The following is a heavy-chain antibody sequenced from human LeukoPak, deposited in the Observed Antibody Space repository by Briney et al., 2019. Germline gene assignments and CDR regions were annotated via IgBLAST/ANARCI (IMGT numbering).Heavy chain of an antibody. CDR1: GGSFSSYA. J-gene: IGHJ6*03. Sequence: SVNVSCKASGGSFSSYAISWVRQAAGQGLEWMGGVIPIFGTANYAQQFQGRVKLTPDQSTTTAHMELSSLRSEDTAVYYCASRGSIPARSRGPGYYYYYMDVWGKGTTVTVSS. V-gene: IGHV1-69*13. CDR2: VIPIFGTA. D-gene: IGHD6-6*01. CDR3: ASRGSIPARSRGPGYYYYYMDV.